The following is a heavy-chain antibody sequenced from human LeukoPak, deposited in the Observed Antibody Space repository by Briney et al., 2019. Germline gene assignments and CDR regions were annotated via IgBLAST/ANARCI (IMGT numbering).Heavy chain of an antibody. CDR2: ITASSTAI. CDR1: GFTFSDYY. D-gene: IGHD3-9*01. V-gene: IGHV3-11*04. Sequence: GGSLRLSCAASGFTFSDYYMSWIRQAPGKGLEWVSSITASSTAIYSADSVKGRFTISRDNAKNFLYLQMNSLRAEGTAVYYCARTYYDILTGYNPYFDYWGQGILVTVSS. CDR3: ARTYYDILTGYNPYFDY. J-gene: IGHJ4*02.